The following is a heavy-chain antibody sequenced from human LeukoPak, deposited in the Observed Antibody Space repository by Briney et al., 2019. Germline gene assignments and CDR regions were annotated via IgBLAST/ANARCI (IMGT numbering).Heavy chain of an antibody. CDR3: ARGRATYDFWSGYLFDY. V-gene: IGHV4-34*01. D-gene: IGHD3-3*01. Sequence: SETLSLTCAVYGGPFSGYYWNWIRQSPGKGLEWIGEINHSGSTNYNPSHKSRVTISVDTSKNQFSLKLSSVTAADTAVYYCARGRATYDFWSGYLFDYWGQGTLVTVSS. CDR1: GGPFSGYY. J-gene: IGHJ4*02. CDR2: INHSGST.